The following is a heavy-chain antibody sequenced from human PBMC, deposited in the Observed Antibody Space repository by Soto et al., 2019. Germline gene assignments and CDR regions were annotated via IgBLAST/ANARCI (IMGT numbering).Heavy chain of an antibody. J-gene: IGHJ4*02. Sequence: QVQLVESGGGVVQPGRSLRLSCVASGFTFSSNGMHWVRQAPGKGLEWVAVISYDGRSKYYGDSVKGRFTISRDNSKNTLYLQINSLRAEDTAVYYCTKGGYSSSWFNPGDSWGQGTLVTVSS. CDR2: ISYDGRSK. CDR1: GFTFSSNG. V-gene: IGHV3-30*18. D-gene: IGHD6-13*01. CDR3: TKGGYSSSWFNPGDS.